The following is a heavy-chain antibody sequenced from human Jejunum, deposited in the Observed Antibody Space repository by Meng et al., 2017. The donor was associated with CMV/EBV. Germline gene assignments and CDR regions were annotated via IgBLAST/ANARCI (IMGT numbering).Heavy chain of an antibody. J-gene: IGHJ4*02. CDR1: GGSISSNNFY. CDR2: IYYSGST. D-gene: IGHD2-2*01. Sequence: SGGSISSNNFYWGWIRQPPGKGLEWIGSIYYSGSTDYNPSLKSRVTISVDTSKNQFSLKLTSVTAADTAVYYCARARVPAAPNYDYWGQGTLVTVSS. CDR3: ARARVPAAPNYDY. V-gene: IGHV4-39*07.